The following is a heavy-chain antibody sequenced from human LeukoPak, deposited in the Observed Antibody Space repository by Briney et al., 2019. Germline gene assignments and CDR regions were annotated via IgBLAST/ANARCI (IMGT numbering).Heavy chain of an antibody. Sequence: GASVKVSCKASGYTFTSYDINWVRQATGQGLEWMGWMNPNSGNTGYAQKFQGRVTMTRNTSISTAYMELSSLRSEDTAVYYCARCPLSVVWGSYPHDAFDIWGQGTMVTVSS. V-gene: IGHV1-8*01. CDR3: ARCPLSVVWGSYPHDAFDI. CDR1: GYTFTSYD. J-gene: IGHJ3*02. D-gene: IGHD3-16*02. CDR2: MNPNSGNT.